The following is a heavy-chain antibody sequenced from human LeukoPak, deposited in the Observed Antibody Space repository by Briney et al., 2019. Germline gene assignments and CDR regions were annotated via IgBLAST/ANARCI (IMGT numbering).Heavy chain of an antibody. Sequence: GSLRLSCAASGSTFSSYWMSWVRQAPGKGLEWVANIKQDGSEKYYVDSVKGRFTISRDNAKNSLYLQMNSLRAEDTAVYYCAREGLQLWGQPFDYWGQGTLVTVSS. V-gene: IGHV3-7*03. CDR3: AREGLQLWGQPFDY. CDR1: GSTFSSYW. CDR2: IKQDGSEK. J-gene: IGHJ4*02. D-gene: IGHD5-18*01.